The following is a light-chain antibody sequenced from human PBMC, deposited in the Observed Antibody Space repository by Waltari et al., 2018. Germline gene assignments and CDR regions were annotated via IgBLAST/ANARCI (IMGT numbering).Light chain of an antibody. J-gene: IGKJ4*01. V-gene: IGKV1-39*01. CDR1: QSVSKY. CDR3: QQSYNTPLS. Sequence: DIQMTQSPSSLSASVGDRVTITCRASQSVSKYLNWYQQQPGKAPKLLIYTTSNLQSGVPSRFSGSGSGTDFTLTISSLQLEDLATYYCQQSYNTPLSFGRGTKVEIK. CDR2: TTS.